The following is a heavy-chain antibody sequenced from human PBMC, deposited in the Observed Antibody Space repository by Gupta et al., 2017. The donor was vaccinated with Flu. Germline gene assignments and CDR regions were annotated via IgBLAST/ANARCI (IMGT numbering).Heavy chain of an antibody. CDR2: ISDDSEFI. CDR1: GFPSSSFN. Sequence: EVQLVESGGGLFKPGGSLSLSCAASGFPSSSFNINWVRQAPGKGLEWVPVISDDSEFIYYADAVKGRVTISRDNARNSLYLPMNSMRAEDTAVDYCERVGYGNSTEQGPVDDGGNGTLVTVSS. CDR3: ERVGYGNSTEQGPVDD. J-gene: IGHJ4*01. V-gene: IGHV3-21*01. D-gene: IGHD5-18*01.